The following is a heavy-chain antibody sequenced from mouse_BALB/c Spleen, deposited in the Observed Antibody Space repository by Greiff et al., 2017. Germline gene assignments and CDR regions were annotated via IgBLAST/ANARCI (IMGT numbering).Heavy chain of an antibody. J-gene: IGHJ2*01. CDR3: AHYDGGDIDY. CDR2: IDPANGNT. CDR1: GFNITDTY. D-gene: IGHD1-2*01. Sequence: EVQLQQSGAELVKPGASVKLSCTASGFNITDTYMHWVKQRPEQGLEWIGRIDPANGNTKYDPKFQGKATITADTSTNTAYLKPSSLTTEDTAVDYCAHYDGGDIDYWGQGTTLTVSS. V-gene: IGHV14-3*02.